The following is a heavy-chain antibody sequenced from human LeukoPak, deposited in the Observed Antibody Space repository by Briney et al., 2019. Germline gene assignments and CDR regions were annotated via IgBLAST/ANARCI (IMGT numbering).Heavy chain of an antibody. Sequence: SQTLSLTFVISGDSVSSNSATWNWIRQSPSRGLEWLGRTYCRSKWSNDYVVSVKSRLTINPDTSKNHFSLQLSFVTPEDTAVYFCARALGVVFDYWGQGTLVTVSS. J-gene: IGHJ4*02. CDR3: ARALGVVFDY. D-gene: IGHD2-8*01. CDR1: GDSVSSNSAT. V-gene: IGHV6-1*01. CDR2: TYCRSKWSN.